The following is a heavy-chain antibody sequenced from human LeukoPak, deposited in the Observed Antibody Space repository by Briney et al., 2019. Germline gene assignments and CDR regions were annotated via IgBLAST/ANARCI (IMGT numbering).Heavy chain of an antibody. J-gene: IGHJ6*03. CDR3: ARDGSSSWPMLIDYYMGV. D-gene: IGHD6-13*01. V-gene: IGHV1-2*02. CDR2: INPNSGGT. Sequence: GASVKVSCKASGYTFTGYYMHWVRQAPGQGLEWMGWINPNSGGTNYAQKFQGRVTMTRDTSISTAYMELSRLRSDDTAVYYCARDGSSSWPMLIDYYMGVWGKGTTVTVSS. CDR1: GYTFTGYY.